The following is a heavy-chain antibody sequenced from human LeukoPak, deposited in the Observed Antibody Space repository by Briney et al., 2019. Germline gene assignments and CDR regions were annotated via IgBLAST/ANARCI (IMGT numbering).Heavy chain of an antibody. CDR1: GYTFTGYY. J-gene: IGHJ6*02. D-gene: IGHD5-18*01. Sequence: ASVKVSCKASGYTFTGYYMHWVRQAPGQGLEWMGGIIPIFGTANYAQKFQGRVTITADESTSTAYMELSSLRSEDTAVYYCARTQYSYGYYYYGMDVWGQGTTVTVSS. V-gene: IGHV1-69*13. CDR3: ARTQYSYGYYYYGMDV. CDR2: IIPIFGTA.